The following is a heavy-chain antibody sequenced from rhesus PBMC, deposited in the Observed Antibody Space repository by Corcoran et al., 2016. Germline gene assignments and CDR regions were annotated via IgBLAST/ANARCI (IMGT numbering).Heavy chain of an antibody. D-gene: IGHD2-33*01. CDR3: ARGAVAFAFDF. Sequence: QVTLKESGPALVKPTQPLTLPCTFSGFSLSTRGMGVGWFRQPPGKALEWLASIYWDDDKDYSTSLKSRLTISKDTSKNQVVLTMTNMDPVDTATYYCARGAVAFAFDFWGQGLRVTVSS. CDR1: GFSLSTRGMG. CDR2: IYWDDDK. V-gene: IGHV2S1*01. J-gene: IGHJ3*01.